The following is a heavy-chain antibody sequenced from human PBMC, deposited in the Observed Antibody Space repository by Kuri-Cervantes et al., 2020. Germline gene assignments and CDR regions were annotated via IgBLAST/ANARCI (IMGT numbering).Heavy chain of an antibody. V-gene: IGHV4-34*01. CDR3: SRGLTWGVPKDY. J-gene: IGHJ4*01. CDR1: GGSFSGYY. CDR2: INHSGST. Sequence: SQTLSLTCAVYGGSFSGYYWSWIRQPPGKGLEWIGEINHSGSTNYNPSLKSRVTISVDTSKNQFSLKLSSVTAADTAVYYCSRGLTWGVPKDYWGQGTLVTVSS. D-gene: IGHD3-16*01.